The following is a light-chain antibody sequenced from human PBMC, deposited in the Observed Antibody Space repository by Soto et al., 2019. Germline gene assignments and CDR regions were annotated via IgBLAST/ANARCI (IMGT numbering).Light chain of an antibody. CDR2: EVS. CDR1: SSDVGGYNY. V-gene: IGLV2-14*01. Sequence: QAVLTQPASVSGSPGQSITISCTGTSSDVGGYNYVSWYQQHPGKAPKLMIYEVSNRPSGVSNRFSGSKSGNTASLTISGLQAEDEADYYCTSYTSISTLIFGGGTKATVL. CDR3: TSYTSISTLI. J-gene: IGLJ2*01.